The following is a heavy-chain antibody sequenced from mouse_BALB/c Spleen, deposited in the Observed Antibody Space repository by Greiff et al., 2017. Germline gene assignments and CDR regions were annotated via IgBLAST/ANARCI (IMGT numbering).Heavy chain of an antibody. CDR1: GFSLTGYG. V-gene: IGHV2-6-7*01. J-gene: IGHJ2*01. Sequence: VKVVESGPGLVAPSQSLSITCAVSGFSLTGYGVNWVRQPPGKGLEWLGMIWGDGSTDYNSALKSRLSISKDNSKSQVFLKMNSLQTDDTARYYCARHYYTDYFDYWGQGTTLTVSS. D-gene: IGHD1-1*01. CDR2: IWGDGST. CDR3: ARHYYTDYFDY.